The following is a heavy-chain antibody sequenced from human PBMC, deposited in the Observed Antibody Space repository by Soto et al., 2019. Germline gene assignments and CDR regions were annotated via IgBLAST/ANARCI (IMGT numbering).Heavy chain of an antibody. Sequence: GGSLRLSCAASGFTFSSYAMSWVRQAPGKGLEWVSAISGSGGSTYYADSVKGRFTISRDNSKNTLYLQMNSLRAEDTAVYYCAKFIAVAGTYYYYYYGMDVWGQGTTVTVSS. CDR3: AKFIAVAGTYYYYYYGMDV. CDR1: GFTFSSYA. D-gene: IGHD6-19*01. J-gene: IGHJ6*02. V-gene: IGHV3-23*01. CDR2: ISGSGGST.